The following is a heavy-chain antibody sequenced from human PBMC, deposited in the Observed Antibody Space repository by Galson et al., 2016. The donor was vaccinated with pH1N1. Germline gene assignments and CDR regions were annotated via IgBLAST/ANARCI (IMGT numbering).Heavy chain of an antibody. CDR2: ISWNSGSI. CDR3: AKVSGYSYGPFDF. J-gene: IGHJ4*02. CDR1: GFTFDDYA. V-gene: IGHV3-9*01. D-gene: IGHD5-18*01. Sequence: SLRLSCAASGFTFDDYARYWVRQAPGKGLEWVSGISWNSGSIGYADSVTGRFTISRDNAKNSLYLQMNSLRAEDTDLYYCAKVSGYSYGPFDFWGQGTLVTVSS.